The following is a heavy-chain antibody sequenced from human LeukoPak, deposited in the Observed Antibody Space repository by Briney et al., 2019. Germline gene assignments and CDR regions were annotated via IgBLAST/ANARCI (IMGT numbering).Heavy chain of an antibody. CDR1: GFTFSDYY. Sequence: PGGSLRLSCAASGFTFSDYYMSWIRQAPGKGLEWVSYISSSGSTIYYADSVKGRFTISRDSAKNSLYLQMNSLRAEDTAVYYCARVSMSGYSSSWPPETYWGQGTLVTVSS. D-gene: IGHD6-13*01. V-gene: IGHV3-11*01. CDR2: ISSSGSTI. CDR3: ARVSMSGYSSSWPPETY. J-gene: IGHJ4*02.